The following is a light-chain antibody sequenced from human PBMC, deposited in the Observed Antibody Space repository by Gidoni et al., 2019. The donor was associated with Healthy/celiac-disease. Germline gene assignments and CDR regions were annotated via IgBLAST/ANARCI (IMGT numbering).Light chain of an antibody. J-gene: IGKJ2*01. CDR1: QSISSW. CDR2: KAS. Sequence: DIKMTPSPSTLSASVGDRVTITFRASQSISSWLAWYQQKPGKAPKRLIYKASSLESGVPSRFSVSGSGTEFTLTISSLQPDDFATYYCQQYNSYSTFGQGTKLEIK. V-gene: IGKV1-5*03. CDR3: QQYNSYST.